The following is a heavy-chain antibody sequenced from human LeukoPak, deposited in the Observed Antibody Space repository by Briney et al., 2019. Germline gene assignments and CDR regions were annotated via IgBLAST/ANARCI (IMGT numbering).Heavy chain of an antibody. CDR2: IYYSGST. V-gene: IGHV4-59*01. D-gene: IGHD2-2*01. J-gene: IGHJ5*02. CDR3: AGERVVPAATGFDP. CDR1: GGSISRYY. Sequence: SGTLSLTCTVSGGSISRYYWSWIRQPPGKGLEWIGYIYYSGSTNYNPSLKSRVTISVDTSKNQFSLKLSSVTAADTAVYYCAGERVVPAATGFDPWGQGTLVTVST.